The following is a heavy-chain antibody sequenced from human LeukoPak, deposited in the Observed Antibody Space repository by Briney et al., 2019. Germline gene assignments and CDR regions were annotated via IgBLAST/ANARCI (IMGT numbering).Heavy chain of an antibody. J-gene: IGHJ4*02. V-gene: IGHV4-39*01. Sequence: SETLSLTCSVSGGSISSNSYYWGWIRQPPGKGLEWIGSIYYSGSTYYNPSLKSRVTMSVDTSRNQFSLKLSSVTAADTAVYYCARPVFCSGGSCYYFDDWGQGTLVTVSS. CDR2: IYYSGST. CDR3: ARPVFCSGGSCYYFDD. CDR1: GGSISSNSYY. D-gene: IGHD2-15*01.